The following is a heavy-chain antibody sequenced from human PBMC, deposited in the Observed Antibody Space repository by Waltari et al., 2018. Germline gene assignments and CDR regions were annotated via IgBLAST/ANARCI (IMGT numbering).Heavy chain of an antibody. CDR1: GFTFSRYA. CDR3: AREGIVGATSLGY. CDR2: ISEDGRNK. J-gene: IGHJ4*02. D-gene: IGHD1-26*01. Sequence: QVQLVESGGGVVQPGRSLRLSCAASGFTFSRYALHWVRQGPGKGLGWVEVISEDGRNKYEADSVKGRFTISRDKSKNTLDLQMNSLRAEDTAVYYCAREGIVGATSLGYWGQGTLVTVSS. V-gene: IGHV3-30*04.